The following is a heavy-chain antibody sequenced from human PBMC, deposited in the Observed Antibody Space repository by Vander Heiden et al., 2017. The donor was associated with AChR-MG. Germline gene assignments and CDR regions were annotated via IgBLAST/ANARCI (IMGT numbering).Heavy chain of an antibody. D-gene: IGHD4-17*01. CDR3: AKDRTVTHRGYWYFDL. Sequence: EVQLLESGGGLVQPGGSLRLSCAAPGFTFSSYARSGVRQAPGKGLEWVSAISGSGGSTYYADSVKGRFTISRDNSKNTLYLQMNSLRAEDTAVYYCAKDRTVTHRGYWYFDLWGRGTLVTVSS. CDR1: GFTFSSYA. J-gene: IGHJ2*01. CDR2: ISGSGGST. V-gene: IGHV3-23*01.